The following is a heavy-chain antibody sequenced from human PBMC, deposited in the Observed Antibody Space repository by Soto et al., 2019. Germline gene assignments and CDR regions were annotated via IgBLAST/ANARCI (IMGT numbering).Heavy chain of an antibody. J-gene: IGHJ4*02. Sequence: SETLSLTCAVSGGSLSSYYWTWIRQPPEKGLEWIGYVYYSGNTNYNPSLKSRVTISVDTSKNQFSLQLSSVSAADTAVYYCARDPDRGGGSYLGYFDYWGQGTPVTVSS. CDR2: VYYSGNT. V-gene: IGHV4-59*12. CDR3: ARDPDRGGGSYLGYFDY. D-gene: IGHD1-26*01. CDR1: GGSLSSYY.